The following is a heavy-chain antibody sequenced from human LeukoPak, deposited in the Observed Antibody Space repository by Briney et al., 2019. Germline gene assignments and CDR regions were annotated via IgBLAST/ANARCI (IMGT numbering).Heavy chain of an antibody. Sequence: GGSLRLSCAASGFTFSSYWMSWVRQAPGKGLEWVANMNQDGSEKYYVDSVKGRSTISRDNAKNSLYLQMNSLRAEDTAVYYCARDRIYCDTTSCHDRAFDIWGQGTMVTVSS. V-gene: IGHV3-7*01. J-gene: IGHJ3*02. CDR2: MNQDGSEK. CDR1: GFTFSSYW. D-gene: IGHD2/OR15-2a*01. CDR3: ARDRIYCDTTSCHDRAFDI.